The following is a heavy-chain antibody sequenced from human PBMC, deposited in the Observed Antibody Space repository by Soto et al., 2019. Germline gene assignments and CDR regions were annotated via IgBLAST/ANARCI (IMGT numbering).Heavy chain of an antibody. V-gene: IGHV2-5*02. Sequence: GSGPTLVNPTQTLTLTCTFSGFSLSTSGVGVGWIRQPPGKALEWLALIYWDDDKRYSPSLKSRLTITKDTSKNQVVLTMTNMDPVDTATYYCAHRLARSGYFSSTSCYADSPGQFDYWGQGTLVTVSS. CDR2: IYWDDDK. J-gene: IGHJ4*02. CDR1: GFSLSTSGVG. D-gene: IGHD2-2*03. CDR3: AHRLARSGYFSSTSCYADSPGQFDY.